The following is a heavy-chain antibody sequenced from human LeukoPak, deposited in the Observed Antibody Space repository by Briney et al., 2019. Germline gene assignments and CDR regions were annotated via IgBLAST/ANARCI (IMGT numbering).Heavy chain of an antibody. CDR3: AKPSLGYCSGGSCYSFDY. D-gene: IGHD2-15*01. Sequence: GGSLRLSCAASGFTSSSYGIHWVRQAPGKGLEWVAVISYDGSNKYYADSVKGRFTISRDNSKNTLYLQMNSLRAEDTAVYYCAKPSLGYCSGGSCYSFDYWGQGTLVTVSS. CDR2: ISYDGSNK. V-gene: IGHV3-30*18. CDR1: GFTSSSYG. J-gene: IGHJ4*02.